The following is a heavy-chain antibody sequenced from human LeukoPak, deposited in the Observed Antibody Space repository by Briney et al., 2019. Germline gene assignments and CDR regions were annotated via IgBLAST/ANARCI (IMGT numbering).Heavy chain of an antibody. J-gene: IGHJ3*02. CDR1: GFTFSSYS. V-gene: IGHV3-21*01. CDR3: ASELPEGRYSSSSGILDAFDI. CDR2: ISSSSSYI. D-gene: IGHD6-6*01. Sequence: GGSLRLSCAASGFTFSSYSMNWVRQAPGKGLEWVSSISSSSSYIYYADSVNGRFTIYRDNAKNSLYLQMNSLRAEDTAVYYCASELPEGRYSSSSGILDAFDIWGQGTMVTVSS.